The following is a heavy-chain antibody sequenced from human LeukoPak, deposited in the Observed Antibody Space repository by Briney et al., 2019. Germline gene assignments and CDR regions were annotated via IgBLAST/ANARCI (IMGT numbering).Heavy chain of an antibody. Sequence: GGSLRLSCAASGFTFSSYAMSWVRQAPGKGLVWVAVTSYDGSNKYYADSVKGRFTISRDNSKNTLYLQMNSLRAEDTAVYYCAKDRGAGGSGSYPLYFDYWGQGTLVTVSS. D-gene: IGHD3-10*01. J-gene: IGHJ4*02. CDR3: AKDRGAGGSGSYPLYFDY. V-gene: IGHV3-30*18. CDR2: TSYDGSNK. CDR1: GFTFSSYA.